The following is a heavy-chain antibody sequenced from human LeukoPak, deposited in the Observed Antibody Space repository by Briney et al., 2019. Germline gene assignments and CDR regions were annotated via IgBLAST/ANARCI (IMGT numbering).Heavy chain of an antibody. CDR1: GFAFGSEA. D-gene: IGHD4-23*01. J-gene: IGHJ4*02. Sequence: GGSLRLSCAVSGFAFGSEAMSWVRQSPARGLEWVASISPGGGTTYYADYVKGRFTISRDNSKNTLYLQMNSLKVEDTALYYCAKFSPYGGNSYWGQGTLVTVSS. V-gene: IGHV3-23*01. CDR3: AKFSPYGGNSY. CDR2: ISPGGGTT.